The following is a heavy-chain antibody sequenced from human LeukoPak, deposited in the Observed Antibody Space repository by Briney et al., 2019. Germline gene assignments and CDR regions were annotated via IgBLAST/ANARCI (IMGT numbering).Heavy chain of an antibody. Sequence: SETLSLTCTVSGGSISSYYWSWIRQPPGKGLEWIGEINHSGSTNYNPSLKSRVTISVDTSKNQFSLKLSSVTAADTAVYYCARGNYYGSGSLDYWGQGTLVTVSS. CDR1: GGSISSYY. D-gene: IGHD3-10*01. CDR3: ARGNYYGSGSLDY. V-gene: IGHV4-34*01. J-gene: IGHJ4*02. CDR2: INHSGST.